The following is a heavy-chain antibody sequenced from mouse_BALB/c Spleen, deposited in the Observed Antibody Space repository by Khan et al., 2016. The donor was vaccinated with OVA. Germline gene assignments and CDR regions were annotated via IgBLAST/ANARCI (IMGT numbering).Heavy chain of an antibody. CDR1: GFSLTTYG. V-gene: IGHV2-2*02. D-gene: IGHD2-4*01. CDR3: ARNYDYDEGLAY. Sequence: VRLQESGPGLVQPSQSLSITCTVSGFSLTTYGVHWVRQSPEKGLEWLGVIWSGGSTDYNAAFISRLSISKDISKSQVFFKMNSLQVNDTAIYYCARNYDYDEGLAYWGQGTLVTVSA. J-gene: IGHJ3*01. CDR2: IWSGGST.